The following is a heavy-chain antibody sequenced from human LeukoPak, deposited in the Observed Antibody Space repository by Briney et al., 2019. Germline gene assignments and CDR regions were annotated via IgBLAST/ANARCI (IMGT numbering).Heavy chain of an antibody. D-gene: IGHD3-10*01. CDR3: AKDFRYYGSGSQFDY. CDR1: GFTFSNYA. CDR2: VSGSGSST. Sequence: PGGSLRLSCTASGFTFSNYAMSWVRQAPGKGLEWVSAVSGSGSSTYYADSVKGRFTISRDNSKNTLYLQMNSLRAEDTAVYYCAKDFRYYGSGSQFDYWGQGTLVTVSS. V-gene: IGHV3-23*01. J-gene: IGHJ4*02.